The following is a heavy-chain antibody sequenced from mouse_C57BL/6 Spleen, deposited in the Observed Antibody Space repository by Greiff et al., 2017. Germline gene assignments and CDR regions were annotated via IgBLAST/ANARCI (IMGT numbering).Heavy chain of an antibody. Sequence: EVQLQQSGAELVKPGASVKLSCTASGFNIKDYYMHWVKQRTEQGLEWIGRIDPEDGDTKYAPKFQGKATITADTSSNTAYLQLSSLTSEDTAVYYCASYYDYDGNWDPMDYWGQGTSVTVSS. V-gene: IGHV14-2*01. CDR2: IDPEDGDT. CDR1: GFNIKDYY. CDR3: ASYYDYDGNWDPMDY. J-gene: IGHJ4*01. D-gene: IGHD2-4*01.